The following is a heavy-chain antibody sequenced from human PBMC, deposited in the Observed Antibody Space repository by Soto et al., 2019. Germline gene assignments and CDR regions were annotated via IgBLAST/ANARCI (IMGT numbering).Heavy chain of an antibody. Sequence: QVPLVQSGAEVKKPGASVKVSCMASGYTFTSYGISWVRQAPGQGLEWMGWISAYNGNTNYAQKLQGRVTMTTDTSTSTAYMELRSLRSDDTAVYYCARSGYCSSTSCYTGILTDYWGQGTLVTVSS. J-gene: IGHJ4*02. D-gene: IGHD2-2*02. CDR1: GYTFTSYG. CDR2: ISAYNGNT. CDR3: ARSGYCSSTSCYTGILTDY. V-gene: IGHV1-18*04.